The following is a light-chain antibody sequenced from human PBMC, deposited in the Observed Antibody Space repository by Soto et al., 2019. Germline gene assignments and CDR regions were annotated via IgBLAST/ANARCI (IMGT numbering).Light chain of an antibody. CDR1: QSLLHSNGYNY. Sequence: EIVMTQSPLSLPVTPGEPASISCRSSQSLLHSNGYNYLDWYLQKPGQSPQLLTYLGSNRASGVPARFSGSGSGTDFTLKISRVEAEDVGVYYCMQALQTPPWTFGQGTKVAIK. CDR2: LGS. CDR3: MQALQTPPWT. J-gene: IGKJ1*01. V-gene: IGKV2-28*01.